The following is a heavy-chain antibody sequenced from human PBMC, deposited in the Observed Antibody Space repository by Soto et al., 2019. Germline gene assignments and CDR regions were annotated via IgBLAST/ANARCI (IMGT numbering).Heavy chain of an antibody. V-gene: IGHV1-18*01. Sequence: QVQLVQSGAEVKKPGASGKVSCKASGYTFTNFGISWVRQAPGQGLEWMGWMSAYNGNTNYAQNSQGRVTMTADTSTSTAYMALTSLRSDDTAVYYCARGGTPIDSCGQGTLVTVSS. D-gene: IGHD3-16*01. CDR2: MSAYNGNT. CDR3: ARGGTPIDS. CDR1: GYTFTNFG. J-gene: IGHJ4*02.